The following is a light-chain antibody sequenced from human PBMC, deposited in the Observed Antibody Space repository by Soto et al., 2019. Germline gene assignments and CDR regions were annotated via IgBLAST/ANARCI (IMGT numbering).Light chain of an antibody. CDR1: QHVSSN. J-gene: IGKJ2*01. V-gene: IGKV3-15*01. CDR3: QQYKNWPYT. CDR2: RAS. Sequence: EIVMTQSPATLSVYPGGSATLSCRASQHVSSNFAWYRQKPGQAPTLLIYRASPRATGIPARFSGSGSGTEFTLTISSLQSEDFAVYYCQQYKNWPYTFGQGTKLEIK.